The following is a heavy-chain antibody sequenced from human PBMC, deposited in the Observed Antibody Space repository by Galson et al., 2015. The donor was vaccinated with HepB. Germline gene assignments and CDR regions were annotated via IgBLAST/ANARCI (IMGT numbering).Heavy chain of an antibody. J-gene: IGHJ4*02. V-gene: IGHV3-30-3*01. Sequence: SLRLSCAASGFTFNSFGMHWVRQAPGKGLEWVSVISYDGGDKAYADSVKGRFTISRDNSNNRLYLEMNSLRLEDTAIYYCARGHCSSTSCPPSEYWGQGTLVTVSS. CDR3: ARGHCSSTSCPPSEY. CDR2: ISYDGGDK. D-gene: IGHD2-2*01. CDR1: GFTFNSFG.